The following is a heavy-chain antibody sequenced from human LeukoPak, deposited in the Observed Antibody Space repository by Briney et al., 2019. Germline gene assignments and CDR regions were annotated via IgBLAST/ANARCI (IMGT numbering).Heavy chain of an antibody. J-gene: IGHJ4*02. CDR2: ISGSGGST. Sequence: GSLRLSCAASGFTFINFAMNWVRQAPGKGLEWVSTISGSGGSTYYADSVKGRFTISRDNSKNTLYLQMNSLRAEDTAVYYCAKMVHTEQWLVPFDYWGQGTLVTVSS. D-gene: IGHD6-19*01. CDR1: GFTFINFA. CDR3: AKMVHTEQWLVPFDY. V-gene: IGHV3-23*01.